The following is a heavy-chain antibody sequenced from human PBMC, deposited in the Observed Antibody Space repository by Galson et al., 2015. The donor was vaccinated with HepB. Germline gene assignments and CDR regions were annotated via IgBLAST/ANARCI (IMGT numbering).Heavy chain of an antibody. Sequence: SLRLSCAASGFTFSYFWMSWVRQAPGKGLEWVANINLDGSERYYVDSVKGRFTISRDNAQNSLYLQMNSLTPEDTAVYYCARKHYYDSSGSYIGAFDFWREGTKVTVSA. V-gene: IGHV3-7*03. CDR1: GFTFSYFW. D-gene: IGHD3-22*01. CDR2: INLDGSER. CDR3: ARKHYYDSSGSYIGAFDF. J-gene: IGHJ3*01.